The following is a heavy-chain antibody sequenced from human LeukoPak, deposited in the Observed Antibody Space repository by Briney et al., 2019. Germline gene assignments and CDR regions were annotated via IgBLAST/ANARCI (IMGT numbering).Heavy chain of an antibody. D-gene: IGHD5-12*01. CDR1: GGSISSSSHY. CDR3: ARDVAGNTFDY. Sequence: SETLSLTCTVSGGSISSSSHYWGWIRQPPGKGLEWIGSIYYSGSTYYNPSLKSRVTLSVDTSKNQFSLKLSSVTAADTAVYYCARDVAGNTFDYWGQGTLVTVSS. J-gene: IGHJ4*02. V-gene: IGHV4-39*02. CDR2: IYYSGST.